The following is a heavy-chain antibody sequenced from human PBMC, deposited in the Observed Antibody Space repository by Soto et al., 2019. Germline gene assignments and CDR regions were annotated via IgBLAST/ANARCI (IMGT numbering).Heavy chain of an antibody. Sequence: QVQLEQSGAEVKKPGSSVKVSCKASGGTFSNSAISWVRQAPGQGLEWMGGIMPIFRTPDYAQKFQGRVTXTXEXXTSTAYMELSGLKSDDTAVYYWARDKGRPQLGGNYYYILDVWGQGTTVTVSS. CDR1: GGTFSNSA. J-gene: IGHJ6*02. CDR3: ARDKGRPQLGGNYYYILDV. V-gene: IGHV1-69*05. D-gene: IGHD3-3*02. CDR2: IMPIFRTP.